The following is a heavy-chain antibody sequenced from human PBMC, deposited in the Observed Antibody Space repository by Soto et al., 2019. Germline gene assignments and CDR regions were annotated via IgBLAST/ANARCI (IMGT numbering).Heavy chain of an antibody. Sequence: PSETLSLTCAVSGYSIRSGYFWGWIRQPPGKGLEWIGSMYHSGITYYNLSLKSRVTISVDTSKNQFSLKLSSVTAADTAVYYCARHEFTGSLNDAFDIWGQGTMVTVSS. D-gene: IGHD3-16*01. V-gene: IGHV4-38-2*01. J-gene: IGHJ3*02. CDR2: MYHSGIT. CDR1: GYSIRSGYF. CDR3: ARHEFTGSLNDAFDI.